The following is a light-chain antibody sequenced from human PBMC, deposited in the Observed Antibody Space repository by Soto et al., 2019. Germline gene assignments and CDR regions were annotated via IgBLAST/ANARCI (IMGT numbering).Light chain of an antibody. CDR3: NSYTDNNTPV. V-gene: IGLV2-14*01. CDR1: GSDVGDFRY. J-gene: IGLJ2*01. Sequence: QSVLTQPASVSGFPGQSIAISCSGTGSDVGDFRYVSWYQQRPGNAPKVLIYDVSNRPSGVSNRFSGSKSGNTASLTISGLQAEDEADYFCNSYTDNNTPVFGGGTKVTV. CDR2: DVS.